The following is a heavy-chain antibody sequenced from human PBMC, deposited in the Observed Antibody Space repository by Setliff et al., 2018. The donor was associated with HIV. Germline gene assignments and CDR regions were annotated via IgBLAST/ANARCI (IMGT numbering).Heavy chain of an antibody. CDR3: ARDIIAPEGSTSDY. V-gene: IGHV1-2*06. CDR2: INPSSGAT. D-gene: IGHD1-20*01. J-gene: IGHJ4*02. Sequence: ASVKVSCKASGYSFTDYFMHWVRQAPGQGLEWVGRINPSSGATKCAPKFQGRITMTTDTSITTAYMELTSLRSDDTAIYYCARDIIAPEGSTSDYWGQGTLVTVSS. CDR1: GYSFTDYF.